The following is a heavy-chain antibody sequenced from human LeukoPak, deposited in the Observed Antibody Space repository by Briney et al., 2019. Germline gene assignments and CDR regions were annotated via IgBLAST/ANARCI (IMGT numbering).Heavy chain of an antibody. CDR2: TYYRSKWYN. CDR3: ARRLTQYDCFDP. CDR1: GDSVSSNSAA. J-gene: IGHJ5*02. Sequence: SQTLSLTCAISGDSVSSNSAAWNWIRQSPSRGLEWLGRTYYRSKWYNDYAVSVRGRVTVNPDTSKNQFSLHLNSVTPEDTAVYYCARRLTQYDCFDPWGQGILVTVSS. V-gene: IGHV6-1*01. D-gene: IGHD2-2*01.